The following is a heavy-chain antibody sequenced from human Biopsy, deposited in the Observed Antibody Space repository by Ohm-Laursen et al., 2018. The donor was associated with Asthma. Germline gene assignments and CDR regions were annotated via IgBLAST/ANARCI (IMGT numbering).Heavy chain of an antibody. CDR2: IYYSGST. D-gene: IGHD1-26*01. J-gene: IGHJ4*02. CDR1: GGSISSSSYY. V-gene: IGHV4-39*01. CDR3: ARHSGNYYAQLNY. Sequence: SETLSLTCTVSGGSISSSSYYWGWIRQPPGKGLEWIGSIYYSGSTYYNPSLKSRVTISVDTSKKQLSLQLSSVTAADTAVYYCARHSGNYYAQLNYWGQGTLVTVSS.